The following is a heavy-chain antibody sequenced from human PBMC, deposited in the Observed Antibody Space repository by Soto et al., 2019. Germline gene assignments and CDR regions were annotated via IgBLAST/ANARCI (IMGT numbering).Heavy chain of an antibody. CDR2: IYSGGST. Sequence: EVQLVESGGGLVQPGGSLRLSCAASGFTVSSNYMSWVRQAPGKGLEWVSVIYSGGSTYYADSVKGRFTISRDNSKNTLYLQMHSLRDEDPAVYYCASSKYQLPRYYYYMDVWCKGTTVTFSS. V-gene: IGHV3-66*01. CDR1: GFTVSSNY. J-gene: IGHJ6*03. CDR3: ASSKYQLPRYYYYMDV. D-gene: IGHD2-2*01.